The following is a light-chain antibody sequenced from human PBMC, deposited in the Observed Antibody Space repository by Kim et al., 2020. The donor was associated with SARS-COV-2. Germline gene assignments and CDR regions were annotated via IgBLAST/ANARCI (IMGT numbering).Light chain of an antibody. Sequence: GKTVTISGTRSSGSIDDNYGQWYQQRPGGVPTTVIYEDDQRPSGVSDRFSGYIDNSSNSASLTISGLRTEDEADYYCQSYNRDNVLFGGGTQLTVL. CDR1: SGSIDDNY. CDR3: QSYNRDNVL. CDR2: EDD. V-gene: IGLV6-57*03. J-gene: IGLJ2*01.